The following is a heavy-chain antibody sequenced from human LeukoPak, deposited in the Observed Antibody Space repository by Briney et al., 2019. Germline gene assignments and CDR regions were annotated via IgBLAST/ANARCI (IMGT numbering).Heavy chain of an antibody. J-gene: IGHJ4*02. CDR3: ARQDFLIAAAGIDY. CDR1: GGSISSYY. V-gene: IGHV4-59*01. CDR2: IYYSGST. Sequence: ASETLSLTCTVSGGSISSYYWSWIRQPPGKGLEWIGYIYYSGSTNYNPSLKSRVTISVDTSKNQFSLKLSSVTAADTAVYYCARQDFLIAAAGIDYWGQGTLVTVSS. D-gene: IGHD6-13*01.